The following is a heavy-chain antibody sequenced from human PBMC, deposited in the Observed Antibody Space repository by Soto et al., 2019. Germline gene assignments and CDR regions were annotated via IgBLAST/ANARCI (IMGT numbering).Heavy chain of an antibody. CDR3: ASPARAAAGRLDYYYGMDV. J-gene: IGHJ6*02. D-gene: IGHD6-13*01. V-gene: IGHV1-69*01. CDR2: IIPIFGTA. Sequence: QVQLVQSGAEVKKPGSSVKVSCKASGGTFSSYAISWVRQAPGQGLEWMGGIIPIFGTANYAQKFQGRVTITADESTSTGYMELSSLRSEDTAVYYCASPARAAAGRLDYYYGMDVWGQGTTVTVSS. CDR1: GGTFSSYA.